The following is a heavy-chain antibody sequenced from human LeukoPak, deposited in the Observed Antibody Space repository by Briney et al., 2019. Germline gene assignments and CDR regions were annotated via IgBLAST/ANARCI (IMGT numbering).Heavy chain of an antibody. V-gene: IGHV4-59*12. Sequence: PSETLSLTCTVSGVSISSYYWSWIRQPPGKGLEWIGYIFHIGSTNYNPSLKSRVTISVDTSKNQFSLKLNSVTAADTAVYYCAKSNGYGLVDIWGQGTMVTVSS. D-gene: IGHD3-10*01. CDR1: GVSISSYY. CDR2: IFHIGST. J-gene: IGHJ3*02. CDR3: AKSNGYGLVDI.